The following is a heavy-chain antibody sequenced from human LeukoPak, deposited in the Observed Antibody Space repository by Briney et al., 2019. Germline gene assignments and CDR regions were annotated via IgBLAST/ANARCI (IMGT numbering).Heavy chain of an antibody. CDR2: ISSSSSTT. D-gene: IGHD5-18*01. Sequence: GGSLRLSCAASGFTFSSYSMNWVRQAPGKGLEWVSYISSSSSTTYYADSVKGRFTISRDNSKNTLYLQMNSLRAEDTAVYFCAKGAFRGYSYGYRFSMVWLDQWGQGILVTVSS. V-gene: IGHV3-48*01. J-gene: IGHJ5*02. CDR3: AKGAFRGYSYGYRFSMVWLDQ. CDR1: GFTFSSYS.